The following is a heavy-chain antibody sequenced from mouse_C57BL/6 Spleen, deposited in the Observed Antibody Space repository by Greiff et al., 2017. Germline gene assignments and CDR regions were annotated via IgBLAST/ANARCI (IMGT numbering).Heavy chain of an antibody. D-gene: IGHD1-1*01. Sequence: QVQLQQSGAELVRPGASVTLSCKASGYTFTDYEMHWVKQTPVKGLEWIGAIDPETGGTAYNQKFKGKAILTADKSSCTAYMELLILTSEDSAVYYCTRSTAVVAPVYAMDYWGQGTSVTVSS. CDR2: IDPETGGT. CDR1: GYTFTDYE. J-gene: IGHJ4*01. V-gene: IGHV1-15*01. CDR3: TRSTAVVAPVYAMDY.